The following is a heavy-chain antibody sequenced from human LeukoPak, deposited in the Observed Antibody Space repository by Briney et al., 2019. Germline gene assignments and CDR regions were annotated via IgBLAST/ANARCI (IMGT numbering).Heavy chain of an antibody. Sequence: GESLKISCEGSGYSFTTFWVGWVRQPPGKAPEWMGIIYPGDSDTRYSPSFQGQVTISADKSISTAYLQWSSLKASDTAMYYCARRDYGGNSLNWFDPWGQGTLVTVSS. CDR3: ARRDYGGNSLNWFDP. D-gene: IGHD4-23*01. CDR2: IYPGDSDT. J-gene: IGHJ5*02. CDR1: GYSFTTFW. V-gene: IGHV5-51*01.